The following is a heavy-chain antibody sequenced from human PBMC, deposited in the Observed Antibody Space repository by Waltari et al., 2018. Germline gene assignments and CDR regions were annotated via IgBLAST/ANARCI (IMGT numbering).Heavy chain of an antibody. V-gene: IGHV4-39*07. CDR3: ARTERKGYCSSTSCEGYYFDY. J-gene: IGHJ4*02. D-gene: IGHD2-2*01. CDR2: IYYSGST. Sequence: QLQLQESGPGLVKPSETLSLTCTVSGGSIRSSSYYWGWIRQPPGKGLEWIGSIYYSGSTYYNPSLKSRVTISVDTSKNQFPLKLSSVTAADTAVYYCARTERKGYCSSTSCEGYYFDYWGQGTLVTVSS. CDR1: GGSIRSSSYY.